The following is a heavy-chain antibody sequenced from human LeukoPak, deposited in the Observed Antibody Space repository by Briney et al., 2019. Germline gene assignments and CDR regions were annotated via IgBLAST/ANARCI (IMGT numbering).Heavy chain of an antibody. V-gene: IGHV3-74*01. J-gene: IGHJ4*02. CDR1: GFTFGNYW. CDR3: VRGYCSSTTCYRGAY. Sequence: QPGGSLRLSCAASGFTFGNYWMHWVRQAPGKGLLWVSRISDGGSSANYADSVQGRFTISRDNAKNTVYLQMHSLRAEDTAVYYCVRGYCSSTTCYRGAYWGQGTLVTVSS. CDR2: ISDGGSSA. D-gene: IGHD2-2*03.